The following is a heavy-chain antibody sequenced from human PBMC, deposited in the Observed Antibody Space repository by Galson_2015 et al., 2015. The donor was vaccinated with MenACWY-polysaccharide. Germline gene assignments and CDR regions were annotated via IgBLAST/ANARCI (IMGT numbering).Heavy chain of an antibody. D-gene: IGHD3-9*01. V-gene: IGHV3-30*18. Sequence: SLRLSCAASGFDFSGYGMHWVRQAPGKGLEWLAVISYDGSTKEYADSVKGRFTISRDNSKNTVYLQMNSLRVEDEAMYFCAKGVDDILVINWFDPWGQGTRVTVSS. CDR3: AKGVDDILVINWFDP. J-gene: IGHJ5*02. CDR2: ISYDGSTK. CDR1: GFDFSGYG.